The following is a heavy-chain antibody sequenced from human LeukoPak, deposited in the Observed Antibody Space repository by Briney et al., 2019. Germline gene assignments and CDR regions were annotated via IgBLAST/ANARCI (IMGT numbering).Heavy chain of an antibody. Sequence: SETLSLTCAVYGGSFSGYYWSWIRQPPGKGLEWIGEINHSGSTNYNPSLKSRVTISVDTSKNQFSLKLSSVTAADTAVYYCARRRTMVRGVKNWFDPWGQGTLVTVSS. CDR2: INHSGST. D-gene: IGHD3-10*01. J-gene: IGHJ5*02. V-gene: IGHV4-34*01. CDR3: ARRRTMVRGVKNWFDP. CDR1: GGSFSGYY.